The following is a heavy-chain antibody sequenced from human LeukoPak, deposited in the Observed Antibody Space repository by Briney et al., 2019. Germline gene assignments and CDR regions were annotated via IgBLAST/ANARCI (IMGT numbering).Heavy chain of an antibody. CDR1: GFTFSRYA. Sequence: GGSLRLSCAASGFTFSRYAVSWVRQAPGKGLEWVSALGVSVSGYGGSTYYADSVKGRFTISRDNSKNTLYLQMNSLRAEDTAVYYCAKDRNTGYSSGEADYWGQGTLVTVSS. V-gene: IGHV3-23*01. J-gene: IGHJ4*02. D-gene: IGHD6-19*01. CDR2: LGVSVSGYGGST. CDR3: AKDRNTGYSSGEADY.